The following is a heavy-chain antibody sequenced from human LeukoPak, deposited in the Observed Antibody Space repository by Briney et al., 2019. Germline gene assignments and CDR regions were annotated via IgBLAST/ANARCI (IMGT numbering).Heavy chain of an antibody. V-gene: IGHV1-69*13. J-gene: IGHJ6*02. CDR2: IIPIFGTA. CDR1: GGTFSSYA. Sequence: GASVKVSCKASGGTFSSYAISWVRQAPGQGLEWMGGIIPIFGTANYAQKFQGRVTITADESTSTAYMELSSLRSEDTAVYYCARDRDIVVVPAAAYYYYGMDVWGQGTTVTVSS. CDR3: ARDRDIVVVPAAAYYYYGMDV. D-gene: IGHD2-2*01.